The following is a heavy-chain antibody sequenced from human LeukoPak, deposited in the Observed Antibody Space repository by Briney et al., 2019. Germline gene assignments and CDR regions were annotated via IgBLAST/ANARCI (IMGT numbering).Heavy chain of an antibody. J-gene: IGHJ4*02. D-gene: IGHD1-26*01. CDR2: FFGGGGT. CDR1: GLTVSSNY. V-gene: IGHV3-66*01. CDR3: ASWGSGSFYEY. Sequence: GGSLRLSCAASGLTVSSNYINWVRQAPGKGLDWVAVFFGGGGTNYADVVKGRFTISRDQSKNTFHLQMNSVRVEDTAVYFCASWGSGSFYEYWGQGTLVTVSS.